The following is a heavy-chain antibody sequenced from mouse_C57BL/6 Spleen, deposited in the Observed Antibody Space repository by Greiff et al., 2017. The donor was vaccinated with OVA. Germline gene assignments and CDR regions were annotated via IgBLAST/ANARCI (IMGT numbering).Heavy chain of an antibody. J-gene: IGHJ4*01. V-gene: IGHV10-3*01. Sequence: EVMLVESGGGLVQPKGSLKLSCAASGFTFNTYAMHWVRQAPGKGLEWVARIRSKSSNYATYYADSVKDRFTISRDDSQSMLYLQMNNLKTEDTAMYYGVREGRGKSYYAMDYWGQGTSVTVSS. D-gene: IGHD2-1*01. CDR3: VREGRGKSYYAMDY. CDR1: GFTFNTYA. CDR2: IRSKSSNYAT.